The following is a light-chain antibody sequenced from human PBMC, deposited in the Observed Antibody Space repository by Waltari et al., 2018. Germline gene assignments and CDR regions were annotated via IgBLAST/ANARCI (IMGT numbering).Light chain of an antibody. CDR3: SSYAHNNHFV. Sequence: QSVLTQPPSATGSPGQSVPIPCTGTNSDVGAYNYVPWYQQHPGKVPKLLIYEVTKRPSGVPDRFSGSKSGNTASLTVSGLQADDEADYYCSSYAHNNHFVFGTGTKVTVL. CDR2: EVT. V-gene: IGLV2-8*01. CDR1: NSDVGAYNY. J-gene: IGLJ1*01.